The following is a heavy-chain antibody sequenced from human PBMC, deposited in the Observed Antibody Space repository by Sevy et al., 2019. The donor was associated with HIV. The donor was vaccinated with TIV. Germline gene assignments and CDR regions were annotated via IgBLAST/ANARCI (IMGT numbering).Heavy chain of an antibody. V-gene: IGHV3-30*19. CDR1: GFTISSSA. CDR3: AGDPTQRGAYYDFWSGYFDY. CDR2: ISYDGSNK. Sequence: GGSLRLSCVVSGFTISSSAMHWVRQAPGKGLEWVAVISYDGSNKYYADSVKGRFTISRDDSKNTLYLRMNSLRTEDTAVYYCAGDPTQRGAYYDFWSGYFDYWGQGTLVTVSS. J-gene: IGHJ4*02. D-gene: IGHD3-3*01.